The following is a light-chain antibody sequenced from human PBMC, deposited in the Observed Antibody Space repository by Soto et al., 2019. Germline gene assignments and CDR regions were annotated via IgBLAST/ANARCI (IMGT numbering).Light chain of an antibody. CDR2: EVS. CDR1: SSDVGGYNY. J-gene: IGLJ1*01. CDR3: KSYAGSNTYV. V-gene: IGLV2-8*01. Sequence: LTQPPSASGSPGQSVTISCAGTSSDVGGYNYVSWYQQYPGKVPKLMIYEVSERPSRVPDRFSGSKSGNTAFLTVSGLQAADEADYFCKSYAGSNTYVFGSGTKVTVL.